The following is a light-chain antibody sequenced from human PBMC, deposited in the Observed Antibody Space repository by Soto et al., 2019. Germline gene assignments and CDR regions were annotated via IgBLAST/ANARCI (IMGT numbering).Light chain of an antibody. Sequence: QSVLTQPASVSGSPGQSITVSCTRTSSDVGDYSSVSWYQRHPGKAPKLIISDVTNRPSGVSNRFSGSKSGNTASLTISGLQAEDEADYYCSAYTSTITVAFGGGTKLTVL. V-gene: IGLV2-14*01. CDR2: DVT. CDR3: SAYTSTITVA. CDR1: SSDVGDYSS. J-gene: IGLJ2*01.